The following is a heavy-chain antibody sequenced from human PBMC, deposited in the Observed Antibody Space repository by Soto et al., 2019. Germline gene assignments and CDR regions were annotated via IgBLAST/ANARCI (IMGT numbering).Heavy chain of an antibody. CDR1: GFTFSSYA. V-gene: IGHV3-23*01. Sequence: GGSLRLSCAASGFTFSSYAMTWVRQAPGKGLEWVSGISGSGGGTNYADSVKGRFTFSRDNSKNTLYLQMNSLRAEDTAIYYCARVFSGTYSNLDYWGQGTLVTVSS. CDR2: ISGSGGGT. CDR3: ARVFSGTYSNLDY. D-gene: IGHD1-26*01. J-gene: IGHJ4*02.